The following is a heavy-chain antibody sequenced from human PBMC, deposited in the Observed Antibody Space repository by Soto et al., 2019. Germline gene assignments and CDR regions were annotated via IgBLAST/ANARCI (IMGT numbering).Heavy chain of an antibody. D-gene: IGHD2-2*01. V-gene: IGHV2-5*02. CDR3: AHAFGGTSWPNDAFDV. J-gene: IGHJ3*01. Sequence: QITWKETGHTLVKPTQTLRLTCSFSGFSLGADGVAVGWIRQSPGKALEWLALIYWEDDTRYSPSLKSRLTITKDTSKTQVVLTMTNMDPVDTATYYCAHAFGGTSWPNDAFDVLGQGTVVTVSS. CDR2: IYWEDDT. CDR1: GFSLGADGVA.